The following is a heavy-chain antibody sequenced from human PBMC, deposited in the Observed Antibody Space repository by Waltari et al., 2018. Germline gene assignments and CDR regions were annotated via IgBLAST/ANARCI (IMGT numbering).Heavy chain of an antibody. V-gene: IGHV4-4*02. J-gene: IGHJ4*02. CDR3: ATRTSAAGTHRLDY. Sequence: QVQLPESGPGLVKPSGTLSLTRAVSGGSISSSNWRGRVSQPPGKGLEWIGDIYHSGSTNYNPSLKRRVTIAVDKSKNQFSLKLSSVTAADTAVYYCATRTSAAGTHRLDYWGQGTLVTVSS. CDR2: IYHSGST. D-gene: IGHD6-19*01. CDR1: GGSISSSNW.